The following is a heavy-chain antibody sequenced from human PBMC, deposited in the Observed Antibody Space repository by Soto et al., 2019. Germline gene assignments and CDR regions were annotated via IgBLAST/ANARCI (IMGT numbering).Heavy chain of an antibody. CDR3: ARMGFGGYCSGGSCYSVYYYYMDV. CDR2: MNPNSGNT. D-gene: IGHD2-15*01. J-gene: IGHJ6*03. V-gene: IGHV1-8*01. Sequence: GASVKVSCKASGFTFTSYDIYWVRQSTGQGLEWMGWMNPNSGNTGYAQKFQGRVTMTRNTSISTAYMELSSLRSEDTAVYYCARMGFGGYCSGGSCYSVYYYYMDVWGKGTTVTVSS. CDR1: GFTFTSYD.